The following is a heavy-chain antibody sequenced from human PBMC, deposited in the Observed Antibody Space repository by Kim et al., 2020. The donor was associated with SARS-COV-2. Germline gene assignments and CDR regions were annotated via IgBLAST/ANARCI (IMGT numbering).Heavy chain of an antibody. D-gene: IGHD3-10*01. CDR2: ISSSSSYI. Sequence: GGSLRLSCAASGFTFSSYSMNWVRQAPGKGLEWVSSISSSSSYIYYADSVKGRFTISRDNAKNSLYLQMNSLRAEDTAVYYCARIHYYYYGSGSGWFDPWGQGTLVTVSS. J-gene: IGHJ5*02. V-gene: IGHV3-21*01. CDR3: ARIHYYYYGSGSGWFDP. CDR1: GFTFSSYS.